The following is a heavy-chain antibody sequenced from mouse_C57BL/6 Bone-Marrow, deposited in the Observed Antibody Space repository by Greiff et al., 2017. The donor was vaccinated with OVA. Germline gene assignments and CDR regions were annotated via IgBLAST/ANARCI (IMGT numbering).Heavy chain of an antibody. J-gene: IGHJ2*01. Sequence: EVMLVESGGDLVKPGGSLKLSCAASGFTFSSYGMSWVRQTPDKRLEWVATISSGGSYTYYPDSVKGRFTISRDNAKNTLYLQMSSLKSEDTAMYYCARHESTTVPLDYWGQGTTLTVSS. D-gene: IGHD1-1*01. CDR2: ISSGGSYT. V-gene: IGHV5-6*01. CDR3: ARHESTTVPLDY. CDR1: GFTFSSYG.